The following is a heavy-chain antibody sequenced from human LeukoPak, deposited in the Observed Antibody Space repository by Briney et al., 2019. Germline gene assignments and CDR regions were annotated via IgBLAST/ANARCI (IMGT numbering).Heavy chain of an antibody. CDR1: GVSISSYY. J-gene: IGHJ6*04. CDR3: ERESYDSPMDV. D-gene: IGHD3-22*01. V-gene: IGHV4-4*07. Sequence: PSETLSLTCTVSGVSISSYYWSWIRQPAGKGLEWMWRIYTSGSTNYNPSLKRRVTTSVDTSNNQFSLKLSSVTAADTAVYYCERESYDSPMDVWGKGTTVTVSS. CDR2: IYTSGST.